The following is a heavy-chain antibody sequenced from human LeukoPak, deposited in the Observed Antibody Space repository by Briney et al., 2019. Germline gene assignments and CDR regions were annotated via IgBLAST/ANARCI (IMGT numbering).Heavy chain of an antibody. Sequence: PSETLSLTCTVSGGSFSGFYWTWIRQSPGKGLEWIGFVNEHTNYNPYLQGRVTISLDTSKNQFSLNLRSVTAADTAVYYCARALHYYETSPYYYLDYWGQGVLVTVSS. CDR1: GGSFSGFY. V-gene: IGHV4-59*01. CDR2: VNEHT. J-gene: IGHJ4*02. CDR3: ARALHYYETSPYYYLDY. D-gene: IGHD3-22*01.